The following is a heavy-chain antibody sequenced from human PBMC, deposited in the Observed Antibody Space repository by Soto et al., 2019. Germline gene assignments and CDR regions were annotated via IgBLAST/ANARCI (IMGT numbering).Heavy chain of an antibody. D-gene: IGHD5-12*01. V-gene: IGHV4-59*01. CDR3: AIIGGWLRLDSDY. CDR2: IYYSGST. CDR1: GGSISSYY. J-gene: IGHJ4*02. Sequence: SETLSLTCTVSGGSISSYYWSWIRQPPGKGLEWIGYIYYSGSTNYNPSLKSRVTISVDTSKNQFSLKLSSVTAADTAVYYCAIIGGWLRLDSDYWCQGTLVPVSS.